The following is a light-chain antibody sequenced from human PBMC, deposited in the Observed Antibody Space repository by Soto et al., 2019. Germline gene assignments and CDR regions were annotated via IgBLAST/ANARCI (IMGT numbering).Light chain of an antibody. V-gene: IGKV1-5*03. CDR2: KAT. Sequence: DIQMTQSPSTLSASVGDRVTITCRASQSISSWLAWYQQKQGQAPKLLIYKATILESGVPTRFSGSGSGTEFTLTISSLQPDDCAAYSCQQYSSYWTFGQGTKVEIK. CDR3: QQYSSYWT. CDR1: QSISSW. J-gene: IGKJ1*01.